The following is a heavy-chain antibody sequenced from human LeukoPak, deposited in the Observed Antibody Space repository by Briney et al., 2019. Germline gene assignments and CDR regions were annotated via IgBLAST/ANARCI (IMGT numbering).Heavy chain of an antibody. J-gene: IGHJ4*02. V-gene: IGHV1-46*01. CDR1: RHPLSNSY. CDR2: IGPSGST. D-gene: IGHD1/OR15-1a*01. CDR3: AREYPNTLYFDQ. Sequence: GSLNVSCTPSRHPLSNSYMHWVRQAPGQGLEWMGIIGPSGSTTYLQKFQGRVNMTRDTSTSSVYMELSSLRSDDTAVYYCAREYPNTLYFDQWGQGTLVSVSS.